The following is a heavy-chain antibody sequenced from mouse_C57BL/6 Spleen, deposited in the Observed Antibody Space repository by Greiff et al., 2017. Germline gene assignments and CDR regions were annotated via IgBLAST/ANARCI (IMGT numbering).Heavy chain of an antibody. CDR1: GFTFSSYA. CDR2: ISDGGSHT. D-gene: IGHD2-5*01. Sequence: EVHLVESGGGLVKPGGSLKLSCAASGFTFSSYAMSWVRQTPEKRLEWVATISDGGSHTYYPDNVKGRFTISRDNAKNNLYLQMSHLKSEDTAMYYCARDSNYSWFAYWGQGTLVTVSA. CDR3: ARDSNYSWFAY. J-gene: IGHJ3*01. V-gene: IGHV5-4*01.